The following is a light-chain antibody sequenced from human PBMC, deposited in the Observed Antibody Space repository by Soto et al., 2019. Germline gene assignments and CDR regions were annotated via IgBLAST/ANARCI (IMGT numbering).Light chain of an antibody. Sequence: QSVLTQPPSVSGAPGQRVTISCTGSSSNIGAPYDVHWYQQLPGTAPKLLIYGNSNRPSGVPDRFSGSKSGTSASLAITGLQAEDEAEYYCQSYDSSLRGSVFGGGTKLTVL. CDR2: GNS. J-gene: IGLJ2*01. CDR1: SSNIGAPYD. CDR3: QSYDSSLRGSV. V-gene: IGLV1-40*01.